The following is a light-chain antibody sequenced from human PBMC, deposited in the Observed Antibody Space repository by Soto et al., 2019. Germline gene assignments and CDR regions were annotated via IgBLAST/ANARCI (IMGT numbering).Light chain of an antibody. V-gene: IGKV1-17*03. CDR2: TAS. CDR3: QQLNSYPIT. J-gene: IGKJ5*01. CDR1: QGISNY. Sequence: DIQMTQSPSAMSASVGYRVTITCRASQGISNYLAWFQQKPGKAPKLLIYTASTLQSGVPSRFSGSGSGTEFTLTISNLQPEDFGTYYCQQLNSYPITFGQGTRLEIK.